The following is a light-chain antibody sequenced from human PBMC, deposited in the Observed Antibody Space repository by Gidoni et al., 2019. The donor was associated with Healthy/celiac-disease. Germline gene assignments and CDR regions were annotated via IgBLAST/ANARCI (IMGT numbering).Light chain of an antibody. CDR1: QSSSSW. Sequence: DIQMTPSPSTRSASVGDRVTITCRDSQSSSSWLAWYQQKPGKAPKLLIYDASSLESGVPSRCSGSGSGTEFTITISSLQPDDFATCYCQQYNSYSWTFGQGTKVEIK. J-gene: IGKJ1*01. CDR2: DAS. V-gene: IGKV1-5*01. CDR3: QQYNSYSWT.